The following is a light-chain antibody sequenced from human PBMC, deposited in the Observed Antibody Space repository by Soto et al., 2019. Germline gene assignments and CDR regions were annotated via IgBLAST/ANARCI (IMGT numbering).Light chain of an antibody. CDR2: WAS. CDR1: QSLLYSSNNKNH. Sequence: DIVMTQSPDSLAESLGERATINCKSSQSLLYSSNNKNHLAWYQQKAGQPPRLLIYWASTREAGVPDRFRGSGSGTDFTLTISSLQAEAVAVYYCQQYYTSPLPFGGGTKVEIK. V-gene: IGKV4-1*01. J-gene: IGKJ4*01. CDR3: QQYYTSPLP.